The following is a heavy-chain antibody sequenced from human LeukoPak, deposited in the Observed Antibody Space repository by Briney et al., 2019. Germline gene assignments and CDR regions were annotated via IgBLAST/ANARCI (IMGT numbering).Heavy chain of an antibody. D-gene: IGHD3-10*01. CDR2: ISYDGSNK. Sequence: GGSLRLSCAASGFTFSSYAMHWVRQAPGKGLEWVAVISYDGSNKYYADSVKGRFTIPRDNAKNSLYLQMNSLRAEDTAVYYCVRDGLYYFDYWGQGTLVTVSS. V-gene: IGHV3-30*04. J-gene: IGHJ4*02. CDR1: GFTFSSYA. CDR3: VRDGLYYFDY.